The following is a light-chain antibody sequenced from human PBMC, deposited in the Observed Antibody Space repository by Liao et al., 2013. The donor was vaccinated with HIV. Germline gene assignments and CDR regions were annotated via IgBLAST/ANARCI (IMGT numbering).Light chain of an antibody. CDR3: QAWDSRAMV. CDR2: KDS. Sequence: SYELTQPPSVSVSPGQTARITCSGDALPKEYAYWYQQKPGQAPVLVIYKDSERPSGIPERFSGSNSGNTATLTISGTQAMDEADYYCQAWDSRAMVFGGGTKLTVL. V-gene: IGLV3-25*02. CDR1: ALPKEY. J-gene: IGLJ2*01.